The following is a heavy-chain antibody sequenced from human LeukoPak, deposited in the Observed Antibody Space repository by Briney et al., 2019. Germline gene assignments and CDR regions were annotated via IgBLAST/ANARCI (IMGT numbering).Heavy chain of an antibody. Sequence: PSETLSLTCTVSGGSVSSGAYYWSWIRQPPGKGLEWLGYIYSSGSTNYNPSLKSRVTMSVDTSKNQFSLKLSSVTAADTAVYYCARDYVYGSGSYYNRGFDYWGQGILVTVSS. CDR3: ARDYVYGSGSYYNRGFDY. D-gene: IGHD3-10*01. CDR1: GGSVSSGAYY. CDR2: IYSSGST. J-gene: IGHJ4*02. V-gene: IGHV4-61*08.